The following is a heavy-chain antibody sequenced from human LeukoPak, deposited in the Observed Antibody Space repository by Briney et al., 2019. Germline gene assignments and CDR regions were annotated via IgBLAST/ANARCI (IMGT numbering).Heavy chain of an antibody. D-gene: IGHD1-26*01. CDR2: IKQDGSEK. Sequence: GGSLRLSCAASGFTFSSYWMSWVRQAPGKGLEWVANIKQDGSEKYYVDSVKGRFTISRDNAKNSLYLQMNSLRAEDTAVYYCARALFFYSGSHPGWFDPWGQGTLVTVSS. CDR3: ARALFFYSGSHPGWFDP. CDR1: GFTFSSYW. J-gene: IGHJ5*02. V-gene: IGHV3-7*03.